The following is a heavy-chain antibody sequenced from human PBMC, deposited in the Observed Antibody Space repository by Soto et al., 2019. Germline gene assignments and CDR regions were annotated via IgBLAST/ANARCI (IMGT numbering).Heavy chain of an antibody. CDR2: IYSGGST. D-gene: IGHD2-2*01. J-gene: IGHJ6*02. V-gene: IGHV3-53*01. CDR1: AVTFTVFG. CDR3: ARLILGYCSSTSCPPGMDV. Sequence: GGSLRLSCAASAVTFTVFGMHWFRQAPGKGLEWVSVIYSGGSTYYADSVKGRFTISRDNSKNTLYLQMNSLRAEDTAVYYCARLILGYCSSTSCPPGMDVWGQGTTVTVSS.